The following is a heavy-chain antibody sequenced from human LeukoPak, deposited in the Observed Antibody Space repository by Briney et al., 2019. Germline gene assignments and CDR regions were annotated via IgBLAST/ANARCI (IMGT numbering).Heavy chain of an antibody. Sequence: GGSLRLSCAAYGFTFSSYWMHWVRQAPGKGLLWVSRINSDGSSTSYADSVKGRFTISRDNAKNTLYLQMNSLRAEDTAVYYCARRIAAAAAPYYFDYWGQGTLVTVSS. CDR2: INSDGSST. V-gene: IGHV3-74*01. D-gene: IGHD6-13*01. J-gene: IGHJ4*02. CDR1: GFTFSSYW. CDR3: ARRIAAAAAPYYFDY.